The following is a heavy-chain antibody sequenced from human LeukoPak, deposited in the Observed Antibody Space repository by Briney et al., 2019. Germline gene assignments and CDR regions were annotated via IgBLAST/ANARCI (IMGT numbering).Heavy chain of an antibody. Sequence: QPGRSLRLSCAASGFTFSSYGMHWVRQAPGKGLEWVAVISYDGSNKYYADSVKGRFTISRDNSKNTPYLQMNSLRAEDTAVYYCATPEGCSSTSCSFAFDIWGQGTMVTVSS. V-gene: IGHV3-30*03. J-gene: IGHJ3*02. D-gene: IGHD2-2*01. CDR2: ISYDGSNK. CDR1: GFTFSSYG. CDR3: ATPEGCSSTSCSFAFDI.